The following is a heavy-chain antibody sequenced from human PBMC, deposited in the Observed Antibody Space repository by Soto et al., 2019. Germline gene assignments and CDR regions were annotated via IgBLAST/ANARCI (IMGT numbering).Heavy chain of an antibody. CDR2: INPSGGST. CDR3: AIEYSSSSRYGMDV. D-gene: IGHD6-6*01. J-gene: IGHJ6*02. CDR1: GYSLTSYY. Sequence: QVQLVQSGAEVKKPGASVKVSCKASGYSLTSYYMHWVRQAPGQGLEWMGIINPSGGSTNYAQKFKGRVPMTRDTSTSTVYMELSGLRSEDTTVYYCAIEYSSSSRYGMDVWGQGTTVTVSS. V-gene: IGHV1-46*01.